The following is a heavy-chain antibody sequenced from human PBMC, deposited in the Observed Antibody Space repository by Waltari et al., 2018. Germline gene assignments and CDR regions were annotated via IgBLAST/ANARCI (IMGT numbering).Heavy chain of an antibody. CDR2: IYTSGST. D-gene: IGHD2-15*01. J-gene: IGHJ6*02. CDR3: ARDRVVVVAATGDYYYGMDV. Sequence: QVQLQESGPGLVKPSQTLSLTCTVSGGSISSGSYYWSWHRQPAGRGLEWIGYIYTSGSTNYNPSLKSRVTISVDTSKNQFSLKLSSVTAADTAVYYCARDRVVVVAATGDYYYGMDVWGQGTTVTVSS. V-gene: IGHV4-61*09. CDR1: GGSISSGSYY.